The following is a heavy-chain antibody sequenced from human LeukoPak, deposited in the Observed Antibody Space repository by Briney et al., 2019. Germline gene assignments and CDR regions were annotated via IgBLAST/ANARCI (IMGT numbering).Heavy chain of an antibody. CDR3: ATGRHHSDY. D-gene: IGHD1-14*01. J-gene: IGHJ4*02. CDR2: ISVSGVTI. CDR1: GLTFSDYY. V-gene: IGHV3-11*01. Sequence: GGSLRLFCVASGLTFSDYYMSWIRQAPGKGLEWVSYISVSGVTIYSADSVKGRFTISRDNAKNSLYLLMDSLRAEDTAMYYCATGRHHSDYWGQGTLVTVSS.